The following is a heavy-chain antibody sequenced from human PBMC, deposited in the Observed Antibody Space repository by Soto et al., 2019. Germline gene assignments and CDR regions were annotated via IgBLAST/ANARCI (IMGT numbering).Heavy chain of an antibody. J-gene: IGHJ3*02. D-gene: IGHD6-6*01. Sequence: SETLSLTCTVSGGSISSSSYYWGWIRQPPGKGLEWSGSIYYSGSTYYNPSLKSRVTISVDTSKNQFSLKLSSVTAADTALYYCARDSLLAARRDAFDIWGQGTMVTVSS. V-gene: IGHV4-39*07. CDR3: ARDSLLAARRDAFDI. CDR2: IYYSGST. CDR1: GGSISSSSYY.